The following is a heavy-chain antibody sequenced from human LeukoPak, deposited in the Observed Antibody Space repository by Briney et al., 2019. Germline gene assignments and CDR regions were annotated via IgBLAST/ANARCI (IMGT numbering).Heavy chain of an antibody. Sequence: SETLSLTCTVSGGSISSGSYYWSWIRQPAGKGLEWIGRIYTSGSTNYNPSLKSRVTISVDTSKNQFSLKLSSVTAADTAVYYCARLTAVAVPFDYWGQGTLVTVSS. CDR3: ARLTAVAVPFDY. J-gene: IGHJ4*02. D-gene: IGHD6-19*01. V-gene: IGHV4-61*02. CDR2: IYTSGST. CDR1: GGSISSGSYY.